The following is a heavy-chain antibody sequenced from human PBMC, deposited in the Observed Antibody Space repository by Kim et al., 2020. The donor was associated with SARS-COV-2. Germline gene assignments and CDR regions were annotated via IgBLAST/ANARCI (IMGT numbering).Heavy chain of an antibody. CDR2: ISSSSSSI. CDR3: VKEILCSGGACYSGWRD. CDR1: GFTFSSYS. V-gene: IGHV3-48*02. Sequence: GGSLRLSCAASGFTFSSYSMNWVRQAPGKGLEWVSYISSSSSSIYYADSVKGRFTTSRDNAKNLLYLQMNRLRDEDTAVYYCVKEILCSGGACYSGWRDWGQGTLVTVSS. D-gene: IGHD2-21*02. J-gene: IGHJ4*02.